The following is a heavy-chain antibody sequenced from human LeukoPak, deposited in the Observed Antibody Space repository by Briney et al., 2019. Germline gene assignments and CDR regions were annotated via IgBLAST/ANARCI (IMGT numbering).Heavy chain of an antibody. CDR1: GGSISSGRYY. V-gene: IGHV4-61*02. J-gene: IGHJ4*02. D-gene: IGHD3-16*01. Sequence: PSETLSLTCTVSGGSISSGRYYWTWIRQPAGKGLEWIGRMYHTGSTMYNPSFRSRVTISVDTSKNQFSLKLNSVTAADTALYYCARDGFWGYLDYWGQGTLVTVSS. CDR3: ARDGFWGYLDY. CDR2: MYHTGST.